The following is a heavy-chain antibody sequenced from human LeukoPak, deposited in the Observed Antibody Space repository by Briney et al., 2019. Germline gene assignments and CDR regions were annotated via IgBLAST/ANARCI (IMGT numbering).Heavy chain of an antibody. V-gene: IGHV1-2*02. D-gene: IGHD3-3*01. J-gene: IGHJ4*02. CDR3: ARDTGFWSGYSDHQFDY. CDR2: INPNSGGT. Sequence: ASVKVSCKASGYTFTGYYMHWVRQAPGQGLEWMGWINPNSGGTNYAQKFQGRVTMTRDTSISTAYMELSRLRSDDTAVYYCARDTGFWSGYSDHQFDYWGQATLVTVSS. CDR1: GYTFTGYY.